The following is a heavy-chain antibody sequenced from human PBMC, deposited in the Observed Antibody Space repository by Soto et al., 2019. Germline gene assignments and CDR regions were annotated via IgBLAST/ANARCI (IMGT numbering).Heavy chain of an antibody. V-gene: IGHV4-4*02. Sequence: QVQLQESGPGLVKPSGTLSLTCAVSGGSISSSNWWSWVRQPPGKGLEWIGEIYHSGSTNYNPSLKSRVTISVDKSKNQFSLKLSSVTAADTAVYYCARAGSGDYKYKPYYFDYWGQGTLVTVSS. CDR1: GGSISSSNW. CDR2: IYHSGST. CDR3: ARAGSGDYKYKPYYFDY. D-gene: IGHD4-17*01. J-gene: IGHJ4*02.